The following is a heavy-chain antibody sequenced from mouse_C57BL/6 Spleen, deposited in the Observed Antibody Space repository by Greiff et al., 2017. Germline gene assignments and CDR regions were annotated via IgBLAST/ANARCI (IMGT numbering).Heavy chain of an antibody. CDR3: ARTIYYGNYGWYFDV. Sequence: EVQLQESGPGLVKPSQSLSLTCSVTGYSITSGYYWNWIRQFPGNKLEWMGYISYDGSNNYNPSLKNRISITRDTSKNQFFLKLNSVTTEDTATYYCARTIYYGNYGWYFDVWGTGTTVTVSS. V-gene: IGHV3-6*01. J-gene: IGHJ1*03. CDR2: ISYDGSN. CDR1: GYSITSGYY. D-gene: IGHD2-1*01.